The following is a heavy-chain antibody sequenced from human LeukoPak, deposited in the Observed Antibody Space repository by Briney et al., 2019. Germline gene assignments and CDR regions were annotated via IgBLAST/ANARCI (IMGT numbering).Heavy chain of an antibody. CDR3: ARDQRAAPHYYGSGSYYNVFLSYFDY. Sequence: PGGSLRLSCAASGFTFSDYYMSWIRQAPGKGLEWVSYINSSSSYTNYADSVKGRFTISRDNAKNSLYLQMNSLRAEDTAVYYCARDQRAAPHYYGSGSYYNVFLSYFDYWGQGTLVTVSS. CDR2: INSSSSYT. CDR1: GFTFSDYY. J-gene: IGHJ4*02. D-gene: IGHD3-10*01. V-gene: IGHV3-11*06.